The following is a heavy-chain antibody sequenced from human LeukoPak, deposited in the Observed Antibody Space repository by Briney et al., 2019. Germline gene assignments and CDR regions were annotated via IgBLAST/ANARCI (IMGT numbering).Heavy chain of an antibody. V-gene: IGHV3-30*02. CDR1: GFTFSSYG. CDR2: IRYDGSNK. J-gene: IGHJ3*02. D-gene: IGHD6-13*01. Sequence: PGGSLRLSCAASGFTFSSYGMHWVRQAPGKGLEWVAFIRYDGSNKYYADSVKGRFTISRDNSKNTLYLQMNSLRAEDTAVYYCAKAGIAAADADDAFDIWGQGTMVTVSS. CDR3: AKAGIAAADADDAFDI.